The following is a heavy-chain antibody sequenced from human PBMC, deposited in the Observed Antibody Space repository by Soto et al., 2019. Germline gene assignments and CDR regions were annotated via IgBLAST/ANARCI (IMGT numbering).Heavy chain of an antibody. CDR3: ARRSIALRVDDAFDI. D-gene: IGHD3-3*01. Sequence: QVQLVQSGAEVKNPGASVKVSCKASGYTFTMYGISWVRQAPGQGLEWMGWISAYNGYTNYAQKFQGRVTMTTDTSTSTVYMELGSLRSDDTAVYYCARRSIALRVDDAFDIWGQGTMVTVSS. J-gene: IGHJ3*02. CDR1: GYTFTMYG. V-gene: IGHV1-18*01. CDR2: ISAYNGYT.